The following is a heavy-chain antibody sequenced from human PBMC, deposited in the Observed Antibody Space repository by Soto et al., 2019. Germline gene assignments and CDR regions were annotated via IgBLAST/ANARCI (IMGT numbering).Heavy chain of an antibody. J-gene: IGHJ5*02. V-gene: IGHV3-74*01. CDR1: GFTFSNYW. D-gene: IGHD3-10*01. CDR3: AREGGTMGAGWFDP. Sequence: PGGSLRLSCIASGFTFSNYWMHWVRQTPEKGLVWISHTDSDGSFTTYADSVKGRFTISRDNAKNTLYLQMNSLRAEDTAVYYCAREGGTMGAGWFDPWGQGTLVTVSS. CDR2: TDSDGSFT.